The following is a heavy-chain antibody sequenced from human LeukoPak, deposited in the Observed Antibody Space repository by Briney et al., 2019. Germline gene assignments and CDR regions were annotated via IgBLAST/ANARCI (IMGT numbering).Heavy chain of an antibody. CDR1: GFTFTSYA. CDR3: AKDRPTRSGDFGFNAFDI. CDR2: ITVRGDSI. Sequence: PGGSLRLSCAASGFTFTSYAMSWVRQAPGKGLEWVSGITVRGDSIHYAGSVKGRFTISRDNSKNTLYLQMNSLRADDTAVYYCAKDRPTRSGDFGFNAFDIWGQGTMVTVSS. V-gene: IGHV3-23*01. D-gene: IGHD2-21*01. J-gene: IGHJ3*02.